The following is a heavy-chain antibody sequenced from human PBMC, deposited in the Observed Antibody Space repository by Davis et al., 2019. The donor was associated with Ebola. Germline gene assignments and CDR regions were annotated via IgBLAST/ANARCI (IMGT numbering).Heavy chain of an antibody. Sequence: ASVKVSCKASGYTFTSYGISWVRQAPGQGLEWMGWISAYNGNTNYAQKLQGRVTMTTDTSTSTAYMELRSLRSDDTAVYYCARYLRFLEWLISYYYGMDVWGQGTTVTVSS. CDR2: ISAYNGNT. D-gene: IGHD3-3*01. CDR3: ARYLRFLEWLISYYYGMDV. J-gene: IGHJ6*02. V-gene: IGHV1-18*01. CDR1: GYTFTSYG.